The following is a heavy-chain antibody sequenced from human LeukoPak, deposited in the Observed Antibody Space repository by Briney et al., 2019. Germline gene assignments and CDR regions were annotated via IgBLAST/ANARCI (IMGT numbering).Heavy chain of an antibody. Sequence: PSETLSLTCAVSGYSISSGYYWGWIRQPPGKGLKWIGSLYHSGSTYYNPSLKSRVTISVDTSKNQFSLKLSSVTAAVTAVYYCARDRGVRGVIRGWFDPWGQGTLVTVSS. CDR1: GYSISSGYY. CDR2: LYHSGST. D-gene: IGHD3-10*01. J-gene: IGHJ5*02. V-gene: IGHV4-38-2*02. CDR3: ARDRGVRGVIRGWFDP.